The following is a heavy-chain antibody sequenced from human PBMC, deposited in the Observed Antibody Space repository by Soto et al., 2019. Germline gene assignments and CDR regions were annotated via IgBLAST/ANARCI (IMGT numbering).Heavy chain of an antibody. Sequence: GGSLRLSCAASGFTFSSYAMHWVRQAPGKGLEWVAVISYDGSNKYYADSVKGRFTISRDNSKNTLYLQMNSLRAEDTAVYYCARDLAVAGKGYFDYWGQGTLVIVSS. CDR1: GFTFSSYA. CDR3: ARDLAVAGKGYFDY. J-gene: IGHJ4*02. CDR2: ISYDGSNK. D-gene: IGHD6-19*01. V-gene: IGHV3-30-3*01.